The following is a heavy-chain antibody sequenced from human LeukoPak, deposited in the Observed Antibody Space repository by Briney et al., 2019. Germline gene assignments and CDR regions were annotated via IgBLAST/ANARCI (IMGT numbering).Heavy chain of an antibody. D-gene: IGHD1-26*01. Sequence: AGGSLRLSCAASGFTFSGSAMHWVRQASGKGLEWVGRIRSKANSYATAYAASVKGRFTISRDDSKNTAYLQMNSLKTEDTAVYYCTTSFTEQVGATPGRYWGQGTLVTVSS. CDR1: GFTFSGSA. J-gene: IGHJ4*02. V-gene: IGHV3-73*01. CDR3: TTSFTEQVGATPGRY. CDR2: IRSKANSYAT.